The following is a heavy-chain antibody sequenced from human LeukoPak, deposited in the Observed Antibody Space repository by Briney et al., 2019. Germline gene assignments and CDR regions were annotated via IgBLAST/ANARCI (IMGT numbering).Heavy chain of an antibody. Sequence: SETLSLTCAVYGGSFSGYYWSWIRQPPGKGLEWIGEINHSGSTNYNPSLKSRVTISVDTSKNQFSLKLSSVTAADTAVYYCARGQDKAMALGEDYWGQGTLVTVSS. CDR3: ARGQDKAMALGEDY. D-gene: IGHD5-18*01. CDR1: GGSFSGYY. CDR2: INHSGST. V-gene: IGHV4-34*01. J-gene: IGHJ4*02.